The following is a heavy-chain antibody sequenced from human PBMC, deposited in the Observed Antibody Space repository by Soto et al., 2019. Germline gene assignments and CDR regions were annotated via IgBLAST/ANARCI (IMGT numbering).Heavy chain of an antibody. D-gene: IGHD6-13*01. CDR1: GDSVSSNSAT. CDR3: AIGVSSSFYYWFDP. Sequence: SQTLSLTCAISGDSVSSNSATWNWIRQSPSRGLEWLGRTYYRSKWYNDYAVSVKSRITINPDTSKNQFSLQLNSVTPEDTAVYYCAIGVSSSFYYWFDPWGQGTLVTVSS. CDR2: TYYRSKWYN. J-gene: IGHJ5*02. V-gene: IGHV6-1*01.